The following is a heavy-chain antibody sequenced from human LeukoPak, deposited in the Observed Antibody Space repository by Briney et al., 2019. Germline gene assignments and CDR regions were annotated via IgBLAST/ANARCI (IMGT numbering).Heavy chain of an antibody. V-gene: IGHV3-48*04. CDR3: AREGSSSWYGRLRYFDY. CDR1: GFTFTTYG. J-gene: IGHJ4*02. Sequence: PGGSLRLSCSASGFTFTTYGMNWVRQAPGKGLEWVSYISSSGSTIYYADSVKGRFTISRDNAKNSLYLQMNGLRAEDTAVYYCAREGSSSWYGRLRYFDYWGQGTLVTVSS. CDR2: ISSSGSTI. D-gene: IGHD6-13*01.